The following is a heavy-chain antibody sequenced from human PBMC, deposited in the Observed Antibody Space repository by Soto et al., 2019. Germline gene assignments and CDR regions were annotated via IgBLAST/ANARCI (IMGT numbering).Heavy chain of an antibody. Sequence: EESLKISCSGSGYSFTSYWIGWVRQMPWKGLEWMGIIYPGDSDTRYSPSFQGQVTISADKSISTAYLQWSSLKASDTAMYYCARPGGDGYNVAVDFDYWGQGTLVTVSS. CDR3: ARPGGDGYNVAVDFDY. J-gene: IGHJ4*02. D-gene: IGHD2-21*01. CDR1: GYSFTSYW. V-gene: IGHV5-51*01. CDR2: IYPGDSDT.